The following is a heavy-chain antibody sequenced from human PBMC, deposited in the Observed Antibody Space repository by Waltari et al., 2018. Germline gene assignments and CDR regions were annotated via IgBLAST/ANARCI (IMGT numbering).Heavy chain of an antibody. Sequence: EVQLLESGGTLVQSGGSLRLSCAASGFPFSNYARGWVRQAPEEGLEWVSAIVGSGSSTFYADSVKGRFTISRDNSKNTLYLQMDSLRAEDTAVYYCVKGGCSSDSCLEYWGQGTLVTVSS. J-gene: IGHJ4*02. CDR1: GFPFSNYA. CDR2: IVGSGSST. CDR3: VKGGCSSDSCLEY. D-gene: IGHD2-2*01. V-gene: IGHV3-23*01.